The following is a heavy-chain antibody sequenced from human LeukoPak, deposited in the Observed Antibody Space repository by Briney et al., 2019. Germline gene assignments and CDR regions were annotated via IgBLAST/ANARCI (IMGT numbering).Heavy chain of an antibody. D-gene: IGHD6-13*01. V-gene: IGHV3-74*01. CDR3: ARGYYSSSRIDN. J-gene: IGHJ4*02. CDR1: GGSFSGYY. Sequence: PSETLSLTCAVYGGSFSGYYWSWIRQAPGKGLVWVSRVNSDGSTTNYADSVKGRFTISRDNAENTLYMRMNSLRPEDTAVYYCARGYYSSSRIDNWGQGTLVTVSS. CDR2: VNSDGSTT.